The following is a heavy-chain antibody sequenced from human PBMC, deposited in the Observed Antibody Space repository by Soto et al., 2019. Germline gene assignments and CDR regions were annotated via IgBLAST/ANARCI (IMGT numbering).Heavy chain of an antibody. J-gene: IGHJ4*02. CDR2: IYYSGST. Sequence: PSETLSLTCTVSGGSISSSCYYWAWVRQPPGKGLEWIGSIYYSGSTYYNPSLKSRVTISVDTSKNQFSLKLNSVTAADTAVYYCARDSGSFRTHNWGPGTLVTVSS. CDR3: ARDSGSFRTHN. CDR1: GGSISSSCYY. V-gene: IGHV4-39*01. D-gene: IGHD1-26*01.